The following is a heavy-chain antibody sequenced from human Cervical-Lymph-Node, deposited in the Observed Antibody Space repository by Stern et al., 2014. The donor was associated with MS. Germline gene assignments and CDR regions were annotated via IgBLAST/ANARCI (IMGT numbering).Heavy chain of an antibody. CDR2: VMPIFGTA. CDR3: ARGSATVTTSEYFQH. D-gene: IGHD4-17*01. J-gene: IGHJ1*01. Sequence: QVQLVQSGAEVKKPGSSVKVSCKASGGTFSSYAISWVRQAPGQGLEWMGGVMPIFGTANHAQKFQGRVTITADESTSTAYMELNSLRSEDTAVYYCARGSATVTTSEYFQHWGQGTLVTVSS. V-gene: IGHV1-69*01. CDR1: GGTFSSYA.